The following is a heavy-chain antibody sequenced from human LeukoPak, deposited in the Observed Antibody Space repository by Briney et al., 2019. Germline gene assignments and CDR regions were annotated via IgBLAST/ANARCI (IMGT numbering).Heavy chain of an antibody. J-gene: IGHJ4*02. CDR1: GFTFSSYG. V-gene: IGHV3-30*03. D-gene: IGHD3-22*01. Sequence: GGSLRLSCAASGFTFSSYGMHWVRQAPGKGLEWVAVISYDGSNKYYADSVKGRFTISRDNSKNTLYLQMNSLRAEDTAVYYCARGGDSSGSVKRPCDYWGQGTLVTVSS. CDR2: ISYDGSNK. CDR3: ARGGDSSGSVKRPCDY.